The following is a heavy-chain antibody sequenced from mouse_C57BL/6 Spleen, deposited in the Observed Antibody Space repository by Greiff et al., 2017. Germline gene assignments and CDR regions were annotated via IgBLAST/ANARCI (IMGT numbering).Heavy chain of an antibody. D-gene: IGHD1-1*01. CDR3: TRYGTTVVR. Sequence: VKLMESGAELVRPGASVTLSCKASGYTFTDYEMHWVKQTPVHGLEWIGAIDPETGGTAYNQKFKGKAILTADKSSSTAYMELRSLTSEDSAVYYCTRYGTTVVRWGQGTTLTVSS. CDR2: IDPETGGT. V-gene: IGHV1-15*01. CDR1: GYTFTDYE. J-gene: IGHJ2*01.